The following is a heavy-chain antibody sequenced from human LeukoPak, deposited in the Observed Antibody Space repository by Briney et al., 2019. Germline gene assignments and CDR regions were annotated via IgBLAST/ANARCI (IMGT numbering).Heavy chain of an antibody. Sequence: ASVKVSCKASGYTFSSYYMHWVRQAPGQGLEWMGIINPSGGSTSYAQKFQGRITMTRDTSTSTVYMELSSLRSEDTAVYYCARDRVPAASYYYYYYYMDVWGKGTTVTVSS. CDR2: INPSGGST. CDR1: GYTFSSYY. J-gene: IGHJ6*03. D-gene: IGHD2-2*01. CDR3: ARDRVPAASYYYYYYYMDV. V-gene: IGHV1-46*01.